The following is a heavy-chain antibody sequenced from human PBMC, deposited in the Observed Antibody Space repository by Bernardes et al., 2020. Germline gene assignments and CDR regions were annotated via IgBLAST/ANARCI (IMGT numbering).Heavy chain of an antibody. CDR3: ARRPDFWRDRRLDP. CDR1: GESFSASY. V-gene: IGHV4-34*01. CDR2: INHVGGT. J-gene: IGHJ5*02. Sequence: SETLSLTCTVSGESFSASYLNWIRQPPGKGLEWIGEINHVGGTNYNPSLKSRVTMSLDTSKNQVSLRLSSVTAADTAVYYCARRPDFWRDRRLDPWGQGTLVTVSS. D-gene: IGHD3-3*01.